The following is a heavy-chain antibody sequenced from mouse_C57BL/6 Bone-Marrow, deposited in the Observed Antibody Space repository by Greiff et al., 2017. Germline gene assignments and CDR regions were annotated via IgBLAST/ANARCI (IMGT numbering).Heavy chain of an antibody. D-gene: IGHD3-1*01. CDR1: GYTFTDYY. Sequence: VQLQQSGPELVKPGASVKISCKASGYTFTDYYMNWVKQSHGKSLEWIGDINPNNGGTSYNQKFKGKATLTVDKSSSTAYIELRSLTSEDSAVYYCARWSGGFAYWGQGTLVTVSA. CDR2: INPNNGGT. J-gene: IGHJ3*01. CDR3: ARWSGGFAY. V-gene: IGHV1-26*01.